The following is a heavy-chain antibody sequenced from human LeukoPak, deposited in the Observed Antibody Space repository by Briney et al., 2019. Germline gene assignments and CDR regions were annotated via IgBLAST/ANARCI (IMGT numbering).Heavy chain of an antibody. Sequence: PGGSLRLSCAASGFTFSKYAMHWVRQAPGKGLEWVAVMSFDGGHIYYADSVQGRFTISRDNSKSTLYLQMNSLRAEDTGLYYCARDHHRRLYDSQARDTFDIWGQGTMVTVSS. CDR2: MSFDGGHI. CDR3: ARDHHRRLYDSQARDTFDI. J-gene: IGHJ3*02. V-gene: IGHV3-30*04. D-gene: IGHD3-22*01. CDR1: GFTFSKYA.